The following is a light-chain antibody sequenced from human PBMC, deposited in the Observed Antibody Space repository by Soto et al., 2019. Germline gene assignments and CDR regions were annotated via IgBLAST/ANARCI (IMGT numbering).Light chain of an antibody. J-gene: IGKJ1*01. CDR1: QGIGTY. CDR3: HKYNVAPRT. V-gene: IGKV1-27*01. Sequence: DIEMTQSPSSLAASAGDSVTISCRASQGIGTYLAWFQQKPGQVPKLLIYAASTLRPGVPSQFSGSGSGTDFTLTISSLQPEDVATYYCHKYNVAPRTFGQGTKVEI. CDR2: AAS.